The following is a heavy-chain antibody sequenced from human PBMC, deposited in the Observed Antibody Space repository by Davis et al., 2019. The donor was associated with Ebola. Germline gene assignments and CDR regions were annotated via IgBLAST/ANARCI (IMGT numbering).Heavy chain of an antibody. D-gene: IGHD3-3*01. CDR2: ISAYNGNT. CDR1: GYTFTSYG. J-gene: IGHJ1*01. V-gene: IGHV1-18*01. CDR3: ARGQRIFGVVMKYFQH. Sequence: ASVKVSCKASGYTFTSYGISWVRQAPGQGLEWMGWISAYNGNTNYAQKLQGRVTMTTDTSTSTAYMELRSLRSDDTAVYYCARGQRIFGVVMKYFQHWGQGTLVTVSS.